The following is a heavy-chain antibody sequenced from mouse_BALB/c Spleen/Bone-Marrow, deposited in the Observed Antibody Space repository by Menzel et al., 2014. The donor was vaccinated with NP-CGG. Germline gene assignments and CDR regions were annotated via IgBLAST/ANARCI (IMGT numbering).Heavy chain of an antibody. CDR3: TTYYGSRFTY. J-gene: IGHJ3*01. D-gene: IGHD2-9*01. CDR1: GFNIKDTY. CDR2: IDPANGNT. V-gene: IGHV14-3*02. Sequence: EVKLVESGAELVKPGASVKLSCTASGFNIKDTYMHWVKQRPEQGLEWIGRIDPANGNTKYDPKFQGKATITADTSPNTAYLQLSSLPSEDTAVYYCTTYYGSRFTYWGQGTLVTVSA.